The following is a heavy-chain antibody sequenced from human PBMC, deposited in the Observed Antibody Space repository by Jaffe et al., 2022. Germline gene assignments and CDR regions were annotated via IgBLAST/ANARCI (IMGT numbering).Heavy chain of an antibody. J-gene: IGHJ6*03. Sequence: QVQLVESGGGVVQPGGSLRLSCAASGFTFSNYAMHWVRQAPGKGLEWVASLRSDGSYKNYADSVKGRLTISRDNSKNMVYLQMNSLRAEDTALYYCAKASGLQSGMYYYYYMDVWGKGTTVTVSS. D-gene: IGHD4-4*01. CDR2: LRSDGSYK. V-gene: IGHV3-30*02. CDR1: GFTFSNYA. CDR3: AKASGLQSGMYYYYYMDV.